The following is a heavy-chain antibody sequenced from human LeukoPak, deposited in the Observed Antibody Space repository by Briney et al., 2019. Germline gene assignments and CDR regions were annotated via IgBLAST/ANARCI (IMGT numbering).Heavy chain of an antibody. CDR1: GFTFSSYA. J-gene: IGHJ4*02. Sequence: GGSLRLSCAASGFTFSSYAMSWVRQAPGKGLECVSGISGSGGSTYYADSVKGRFTISRDNSKNTLYLQMNSLRAEDTAVYYCAKDFGYCINGVCYGTPFDYWGQGTLVTVSS. CDR3: AKDFGYCINGVCYGTPFDY. D-gene: IGHD2-8*01. CDR2: ISGSGGST. V-gene: IGHV3-23*01.